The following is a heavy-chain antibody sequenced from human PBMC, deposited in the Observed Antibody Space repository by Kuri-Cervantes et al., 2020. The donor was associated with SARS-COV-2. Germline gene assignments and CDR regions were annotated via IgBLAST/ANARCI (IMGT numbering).Heavy chain of an antibody. D-gene: IGHD3-10*01. CDR2: INAANGDT. CDR1: GYTFTTYP. Sequence: AAVTVSCKASGYTFTTYPLHWVRQAPGQRLEWMGWINAANGDTDSSRQFQGRVTITRDTSASTAYMELRSLTSEDTAVYYCARKDYYESVIYHFDFWGQGTLVTVSS. J-gene: IGHJ4*02. V-gene: IGHV1-3*01. CDR3: ARKDYYESVIYHFDF.